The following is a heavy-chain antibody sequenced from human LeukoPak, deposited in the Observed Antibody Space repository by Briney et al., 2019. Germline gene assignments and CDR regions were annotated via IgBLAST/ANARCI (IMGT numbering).Heavy chain of an antibody. CDR1: GFTFSSYA. Sequence: PGGSLRLSCAASGFTFSSYAMRWVGQARGKGLEWVSAFIGSGGSTSYADSLKCRFTISRDHSKNTLYLQMNSLRAEDTAVYYCAKLGYSSGWYSFFDYWGQGTLVTVSS. CDR3: AKLGYSSGWYSFFDY. D-gene: IGHD6-19*01. J-gene: IGHJ4*02. CDR2: FIGSGGST. V-gene: IGHV3-23*01.